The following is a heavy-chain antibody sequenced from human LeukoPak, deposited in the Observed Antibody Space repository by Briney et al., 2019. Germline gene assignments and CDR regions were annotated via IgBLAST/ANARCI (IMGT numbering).Heavy chain of an antibody. J-gene: IGHJ4*02. CDR2: IRSKANSYAT. D-gene: IGHD6-13*01. CDR3: TSVAAAFDF. Sequence: GGSLRLSCAASGFTFSGSAMRWVRQASGKGLEWVGRIRSKANSYATAYAASVKGRFTISRDDSKNTAYLQMNSLKTEDTAVYYCTSVAAAFDFWGQGTLVTVSS. CDR1: GFTFSGSA. V-gene: IGHV3-73*01.